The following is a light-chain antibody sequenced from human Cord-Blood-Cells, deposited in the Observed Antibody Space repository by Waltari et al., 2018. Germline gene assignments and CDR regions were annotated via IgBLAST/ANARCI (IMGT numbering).Light chain of an antibody. CDR3: CSYAGSSTGV. Sequence: QYALTQPASVSGSPGQSITISCTGNSSDVGSYYLVSWYQQHPGKAPQFMIYEGSKRPSVFSNLFSGSKSGNTAFLTISGLQAEDEADYYCCSYAGSSTGVFGGGTKLTVL. CDR2: EGS. CDR1: SSDVGSYYL. V-gene: IGLV2-23*01. J-gene: IGLJ3*02.